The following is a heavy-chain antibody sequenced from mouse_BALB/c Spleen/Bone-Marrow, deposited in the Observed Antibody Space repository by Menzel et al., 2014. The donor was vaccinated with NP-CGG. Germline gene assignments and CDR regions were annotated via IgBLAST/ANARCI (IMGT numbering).Heavy chain of an antibody. CDR3: TRSTATFDY. V-gene: IGHV1-80*01. CDR2: IYPGDGDT. Sequence: QVQLKDSGAELVRPGSSVKISCKASGYASSAYWMNWVKQRPGQGLEWIGQIYPGDGDTNYNGKFKGKATLTADKSSSTAYMQLSSLTSEDSAVYFCTRSTATFDYWGQGTTLTVSS. J-gene: IGHJ2*01. CDR1: GYASSAYW. D-gene: IGHD1-2*01.